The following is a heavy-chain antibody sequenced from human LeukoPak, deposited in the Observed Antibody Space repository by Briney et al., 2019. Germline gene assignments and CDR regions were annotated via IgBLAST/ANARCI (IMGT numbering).Heavy chain of an antibody. Sequence: GGSLRLSCAASGFTFSSYWMSWIRQAPGKGLEWVSCISSSGYTIYYADSVKGRLTISRDNAKKSVYLQMNSLRAEDTAVYYCARTRYSAYDWHVSGWAIDPWGQGTLVTVSS. V-gene: IGHV3-11*04. CDR1: GFTFSSYW. J-gene: IGHJ5*02. CDR3: ARTRYSAYDWHVSGWAIDP. D-gene: IGHD5-12*01. CDR2: ISSSGYTI.